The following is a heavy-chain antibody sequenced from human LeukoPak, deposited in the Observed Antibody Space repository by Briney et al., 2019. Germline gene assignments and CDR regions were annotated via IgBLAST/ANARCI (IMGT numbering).Heavy chain of an antibody. CDR1: GFTFSSYA. CDR2: ISGIGGST. Sequence: GGSLRLSCAASGFTFSSYAMSWVRQAPGKGREWVSAISGIGGSTYYADSVKGRFTISRNNSKNTLYLQMNSQRAEDTAVYYCAKGFQTYGELSFDGWGQGTLVTVSS. J-gene: IGHJ4*02. V-gene: IGHV3-23*01. D-gene: IGHD4-17*01. CDR3: AKGFQTYGELSFDG.